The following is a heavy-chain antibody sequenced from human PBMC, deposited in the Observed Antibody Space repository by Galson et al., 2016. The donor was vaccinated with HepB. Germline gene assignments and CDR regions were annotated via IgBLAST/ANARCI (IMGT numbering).Heavy chain of an antibody. V-gene: IGHV4-31*03. D-gene: IGHD3-22*01. CDR2: IYYTGNT. CDR3: ARDRYLDSSGHNYLDP. CDR1: GGSVSSKGYF. Sequence: TLSLTCSVSGGSVSSKGYFWTWIRQHPGKGLEWIGYIYYTGNTYYNPSLKSRLDMSVGTSKNQVSLRLSSVTVADTAVYYCARDRYLDSSGHNYLDPWGQGTLVTVSS. J-gene: IGHJ5*02.